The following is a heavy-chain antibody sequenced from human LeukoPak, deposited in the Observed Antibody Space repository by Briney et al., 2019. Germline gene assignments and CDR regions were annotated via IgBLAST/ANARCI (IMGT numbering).Heavy chain of an antibody. Sequence: GGSLRLSCAASRFTFSSYAMSWVRQAPGKGLVWVSRINGDGSSTDFADSVKGRFTISRDNAKNTLYLQMNSPRAEDTAVYYCARDAPGNTALDYWGQGTLVTVSS. V-gene: IGHV3-74*01. CDR2: INGDGSST. CDR1: RFTFSSYA. D-gene: IGHD5-18*01. CDR3: ARDAPGNTALDY. J-gene: IGHJ4*02.